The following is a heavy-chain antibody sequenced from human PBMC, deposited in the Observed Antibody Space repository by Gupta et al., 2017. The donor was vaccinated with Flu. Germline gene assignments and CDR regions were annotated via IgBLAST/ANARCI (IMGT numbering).Heavy chain of an antibody. J-gene: IGHJ6*02. D-gene: IGHD3-10*01. V-gene: IGHV1-18*01. Sequence: QVQLLQSGTEAKMPGASVIVSCQASGYTFSNYGITWVRQAPGPGLEWMGWMSDYNSKTIYSQKFQGRVTMTTDTSTSTAYMELRSLRSDDTAVYYCARDGSLETLLYGGERYRLSGMVVWGQGTTVTVSS. CDR3: ARDGSLETLLYGGERYRLSGMVV. CDR2: MSDYNSKT. CDR1: GYTFSNYG.